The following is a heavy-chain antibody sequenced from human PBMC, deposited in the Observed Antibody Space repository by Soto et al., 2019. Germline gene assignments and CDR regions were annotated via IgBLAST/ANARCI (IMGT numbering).Heavy chain of an antibody. Sequence: QVQLQESGPGLVKPSETLSLTCTVSGGTISSYYWTWIRQPPGKELEYIEHISYSGYTNYNPSLKSRVTIPLDTSKNQFSLKLSSVTAADTAVYYCARVISGYLFDYWRQGILVTVSS. J-gene: IGHJ4*02. CDR1: GGTISSYY. CDR2: ISYSGYT. V-gene: IGHV4-59*01. D-gene: IGHD3-22*01. CDR3: ARVISGYLFDY.